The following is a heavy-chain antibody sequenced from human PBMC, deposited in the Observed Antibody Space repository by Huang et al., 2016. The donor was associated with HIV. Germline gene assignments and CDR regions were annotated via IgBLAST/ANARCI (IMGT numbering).Heavy chain of an antibody. CDR3: ERHFGSWSGYFDS. Sequence: QLQLQESGPGLVRPSETLSLICTVSGGSITDSNYYWGWIRQPPGKGLEWIGSIYYSGDTDYNPSLKSRVTMSVDTSKNRFSLDIRSVAVADTAIYYCERHFGSWSGYFDSWGQGTLVPVSS. CDR1: GGSITDSNYY. J-gene: IGHJ4*02. D-gene: IGHD3-10*01. CDR2: IYYSGDT. V-gene: IGHV4-39*01.